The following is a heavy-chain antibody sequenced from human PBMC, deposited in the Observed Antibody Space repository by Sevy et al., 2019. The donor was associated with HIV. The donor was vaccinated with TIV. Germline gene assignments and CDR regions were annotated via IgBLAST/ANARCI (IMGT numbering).Heavy chain of an antibody. D-gene: IGHD3-3*01. Sequence: SETLSLTCAVSGYSISSGYYWGWIRQPPGKGLEWIGSIYHSGSTYYNPSLKSRVTISVDTSKNQFSLKLSSVTAADTAVYYCARTVLNFWSGNKHAFDIWGQGTMVTVSS. CDR1: GYSISSGYY. CDR2: IYHSGST. CDR3: ARTVLNFWSGNKHAFDI. V-gene: IGHV4-38-2*01. J-gene: IGHJ3*02.